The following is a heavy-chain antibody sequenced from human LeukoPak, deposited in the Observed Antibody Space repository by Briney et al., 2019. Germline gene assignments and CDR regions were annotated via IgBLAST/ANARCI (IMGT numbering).Heavy chain of an antibody. Sequence: ASVKVSCKGSGYTFTNYDINRVRQATGQGLEWMGWMNPNSGYTGFAQKFQGRVSMTRNTSISTAYMELSSLRSEDTAVYYCARDLGYQLPMGDAFDIWGQGTMVTVSS. V-gene: IGHV1-8*01. CDR2: MNPNSGYT. D-gene: IGHD2-2*01. J-gene: IGHJ3*02. CDR3: ARDLGYQLPMGDAFDI. CDR1: GYTFTNYD.